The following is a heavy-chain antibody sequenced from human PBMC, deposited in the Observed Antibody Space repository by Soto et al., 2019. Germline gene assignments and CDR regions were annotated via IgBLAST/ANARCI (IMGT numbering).Heavy chain of an antibody. CDR2: INHSGST. J-gene: IGHJ6*02. V-gene: IGHV4-34*01. Sequence: SATLSLTCAVDCASFSGCYWSWIHEPPGKGLEWIGEINHSGSTNYNPSLKSRVTISVDTSKNQFSLKLSSVTAADTAVYYCARGTYYYYYGMDVWGQGTTVTVS. CDR1: CASFSGCY. CDR3: ARGTYYYYYGMDV.